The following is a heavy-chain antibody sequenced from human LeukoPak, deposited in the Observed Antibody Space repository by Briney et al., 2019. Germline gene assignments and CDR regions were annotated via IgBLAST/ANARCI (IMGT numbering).Heavy chain of an antibody. J-gene: IGHJ3*02. V-gene: IGHV1-69*06. D-gene: IGHD6-6*01. Sequence: SVKVSFKASGGTFSSYAISWVRQAPGQGLEWMGRIIPIFGTADYAQKSQGRVTITADKSTSTAYMELSSLRSEDTAVYYCARDRGIAARVVGAFDIWGQGTMVTVSS. CDR1: GGTFSSYA. CDR3: ARDRGIAARVVGAFDI. CDR2: IIPIFGTA.